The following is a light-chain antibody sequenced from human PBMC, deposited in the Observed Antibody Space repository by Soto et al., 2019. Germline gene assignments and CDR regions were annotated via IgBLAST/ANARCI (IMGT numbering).Light chain of an antibody. CDR3: CSSAGSYSDV. CDR1: SSDVGGYNY. J-gene: IGLJ1*01. V-gene: IGLV2-11*01. Sequence: QSVLTQPRSVSGSPGQSVTISCTGTSSDVGGYNYVSWYQQHPGKAPKLMIYDVSKRPSGVPDRFSGSKSGNTASLTISGLQAEDEADYYFCSSAGSYSDVFGTGTKLTVL. CDR2: DVS.